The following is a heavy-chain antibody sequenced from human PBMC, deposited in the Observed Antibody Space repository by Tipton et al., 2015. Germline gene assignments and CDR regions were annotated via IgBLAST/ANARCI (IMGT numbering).Heavy chain of an antibody. Sequence: TLSLTCTVSSDSINKYYWSWIRQPPGKELQWIGYIQYSGGTNYNPSLESRVSMSVDTSKTQFSLGLTSVTAADTAVYYCACQDYDSLTRDYQTVDYWGQGTLVTVSS. V-gene: IGHV4-59*08. CDR3: ACQDYDSLTRDYQTVDY. CDR1: SDSINKYY. CDR2: IQYSGGT. J-gene: IGHJ4*02. D-gene: IGHD3-9*01.